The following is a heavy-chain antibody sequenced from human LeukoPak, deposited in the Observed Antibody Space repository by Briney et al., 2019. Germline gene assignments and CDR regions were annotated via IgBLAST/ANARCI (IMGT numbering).Heavy chain of an antibody. D-gene: IGHD6-13*01. V-gene: IGHV3-66*01. CDR2: IYSGGST. Sequence: GGSLRLSCAASGFTVSSNYMSWVRQAPGKGLEWVSVIYSGGSTYYADSVKGRFTISRDNSKNTLYLQMNSLRVEDTAVYYCARSGTYSSSWYSGDYFDYWGQGTLVTVSS. CDR3: ARSGTYSSSWYSGDYFDY. CDR1: GFTVSSNY. J-gene: IGHJ4*02.